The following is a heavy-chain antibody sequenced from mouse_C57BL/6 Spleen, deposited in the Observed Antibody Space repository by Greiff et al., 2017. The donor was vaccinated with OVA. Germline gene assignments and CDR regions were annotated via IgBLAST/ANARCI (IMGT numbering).Heavy chain of an antibody. CDR1: GFTFSDYY. Sequence: EVKLMESEGGLVQPGSSMKLSCTASGFTFSDYYMAWVRQVPEKGLEWVANINYDGSSTYYLDSLKSRFIISRDNAKNILYQQMSSLKSEDTATYYCAREDYGSSYGYFDVWGTGTTVTVSS. J-gene: IGHJ1*03. V-gene: IGHV5-16*01. D-gene: IGHD1-1*01. CDR2: INYDGSST. CDR3: AREDYGSSYGYFDV.